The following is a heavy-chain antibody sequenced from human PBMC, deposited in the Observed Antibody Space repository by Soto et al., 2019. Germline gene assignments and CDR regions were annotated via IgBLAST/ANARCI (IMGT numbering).Heavy chain of an antibody. V-gene: IGHV5-51*01. CDR3: AVIARPRIYYYGMDV. CDR1: GYSFTSYW. CDR2: IYPGDSDT. D-gene: IGHD6-6*01. J-gene: IGHJ6*02. Sequence: GESLKISCKGSGYSFTSYWIGWVRQMPGKGLEWMGIIYPGDSDTRYSPSFQGQVTISADKSIGTAYLQWSSLKASDTAMYYCAVIARPRIYYYGMDVWGQGTTVTVSS.